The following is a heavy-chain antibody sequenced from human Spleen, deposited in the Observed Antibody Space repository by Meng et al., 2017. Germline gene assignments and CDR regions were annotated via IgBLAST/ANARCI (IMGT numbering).Heavy chain of an antibody. CDR3: ARGLGRFPRWNFDL. Sequence: GESLKISCAASGFTFNDYGMSWVRQGPGKGLEWVSGSNWNGDSTDYADSVKGRFTISRDNAKSSLFLQMSSLRAEDTALYYCARGLGRFPRWNFDLWGRGTLVTVSS. CDR1: GFTFNDYG. D-gene: IGHD1-26*01. J-gene: IGHJ2*01. CDR2: SNWNGDST. V-gene: IGHV3-20*04.